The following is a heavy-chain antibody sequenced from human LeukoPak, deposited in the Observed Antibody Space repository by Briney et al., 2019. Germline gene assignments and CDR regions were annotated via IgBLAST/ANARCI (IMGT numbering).Heavy chain of an antibody. Sequence: PSETLSLTCTVSGGSISSYYWSWIRQPAGKGLEGIGRSYTSGSTNYNPSLKSRVTMSVDTSKNQFSLKLSSVTAADTAVYYCARDLYSSSWYAFDYWGQGTLVTVSS. CDR3: ARDLYSSSWYAFDY. D-gene: IGHD6-13*01. CDR1: GGSISSYY. J-gene: IGHJ4*02. V-gene: IGHV4-4*07. CDR2: SYTSGST.